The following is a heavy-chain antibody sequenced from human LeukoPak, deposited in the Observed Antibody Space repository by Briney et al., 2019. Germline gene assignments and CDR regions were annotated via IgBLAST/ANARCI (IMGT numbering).Heavy chain of an antibody. CDR1: GGSISSSSYY. CDR3: ARIYDSSGYYYGAFGYFDY. V-gene: IGHV4-39*01. Sequence: SETLSLTCTVAGGSISSSSYYWGWLRQPPGKGLEWFGSIYYSGSTYYNPSLKSRVTISVDTSKNQFSLKLSSVTAADTAVYYCARIYDSSGYYYGAFGYFDYWGQGTLVTVSS. J-gene: IGHJ4*02. D-gene: IGHD3-22*01. CDR2: IYYSGST.